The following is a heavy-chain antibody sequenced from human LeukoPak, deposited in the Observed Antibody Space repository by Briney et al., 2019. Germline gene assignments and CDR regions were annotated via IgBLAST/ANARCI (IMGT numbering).Heavy chain of an antibody. D-gene: IGHD6-13*01. V-gene: IGHV4-59*01. CDR3: ARVTGYVMEDYFDY. Sequence: SETLSLTCTVSGGSISSYYWSWVRQPPGKGLEWVGYIYYSGSTNYNPSLKSRVTISVDTSKNQFSLRLSSVTAADTAVYYCARVTGYVMEDYFDYWGQGTLVTVSS. CDR2: IYYSGST. J-gene: IGHJ4*02. CDR1: GGSISSYY.